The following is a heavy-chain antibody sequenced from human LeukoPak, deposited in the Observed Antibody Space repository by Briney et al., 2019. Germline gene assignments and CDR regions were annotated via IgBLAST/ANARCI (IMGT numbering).Heavy chain of an antibody. J-gene: IGHJ4*02. CDR1: GFNFASHW. V-gene: IGHV3-74*01. CDR3: ARVSGTFGELY. Sequence: GGSLRLSCAASGFNFASHWMHWVRQTPGKGLVWVSRINSGGSGTSYADSVEGRFTISRDNAKNSLYLQMNSLRAEDTAVYYCARVSGTFGELYWGQGTLVTVSS. CDR2: INSGGSGT. D-gene: IGHD3-10*01.